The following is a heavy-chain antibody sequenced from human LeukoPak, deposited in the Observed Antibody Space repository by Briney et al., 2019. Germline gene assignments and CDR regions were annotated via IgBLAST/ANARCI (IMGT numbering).Heavy chain of an antibody. D-gene: IGHD2-2*01. CDR1: GDSVSSNSAA. CDR2: TYYRSKWYS. CDR3: ARIVPAGDWYFDL. Sequence: SQTLSLTYAISGDSVSSNSAAWNWIRQSPSRGLEWLGRTYYRSKWYSDYAPSVKSRITIDADTSKNQFSLQLSSVTPEDTAVYYCARIVPAGDWYFDLWGRGTLVIVSS. J-gene: IGHJ2*01. V-gene: IGHV6-1*01.